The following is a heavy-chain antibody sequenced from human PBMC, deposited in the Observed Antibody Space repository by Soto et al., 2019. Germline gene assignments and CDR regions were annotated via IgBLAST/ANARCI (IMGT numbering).Heavy chain of an antibody. Sequence: QVQLVQSGPEVKKPGASVKVSCQTSGYTFTSFGISWVRQAPGQGLEWMGWITTDKGKTNYAQKFQGRVTMTTDTSASTAYMELRSLRSDDTAVYYCATRSPAFDDWGQGTLVNVSS. V-gene: IGHV1-18*01. CDR2: ITTDKGKT. CDR1: GYTFTSFG. J-gene: IGHJ4*02. CDR3: ATRSPAFDD.